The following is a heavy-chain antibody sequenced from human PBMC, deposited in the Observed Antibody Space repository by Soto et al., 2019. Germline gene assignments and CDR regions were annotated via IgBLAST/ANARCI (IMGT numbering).Heavy chain of an antibody. Sequence: ASVKVSCKASGYTFASYGISWVRQAPGQGLERKRWISAYNGNTNYAQKLQGRVTMTTDTSTSTAYMELRCLRSDDTAVYYCAWRYCSGGSCYYHFDYWGQGTLVTVSS. J-gene: IGHJ4*02. CDR2: ISAYNGNT. CDR3: AWRYCSGGSCYYHFDY. D-gene: IGHD2-15*01. CDR1: GYTFASYG. V-gene: IGHV1-18*01.